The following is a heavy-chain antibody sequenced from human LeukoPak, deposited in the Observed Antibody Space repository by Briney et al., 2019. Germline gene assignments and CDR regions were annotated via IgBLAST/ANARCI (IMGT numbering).Heavy chain of an antibody. J-gene: IGHJ6*03. V-gene: IGHV3-74*01. CDR3: ARGGSYSLYYYYMDV. D-gene: IGHD1-26*01. CDR1: GFTFSSYW. Sequence: SGGSLRFSCAASGFTFSSYWMHWVRQAPGKGLVWVSRINSDGSSTSYADSVKGRFTISRDNAKNTLYLQMNSLRAEDTAVYYCARGGSYSLYYYYMDVWGKGTTVTVSS. CDR2: INSDGSST.